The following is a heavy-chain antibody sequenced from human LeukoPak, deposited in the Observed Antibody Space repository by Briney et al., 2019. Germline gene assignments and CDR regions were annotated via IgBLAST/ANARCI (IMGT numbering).Heavy chain of an antibody. CDR3: ASSRYDSSGYYGIIGY. D-gene: IGHD3-22*01. CDR1: GFTFSSSD. V-gene: IGHV3-13*01. J-gene: IGHJ4*02. Sequence: GGSLRLSCAASGFTFSSSDMHWVRQGPGKGLEWVSAIGPGGDTYYPDSVKGRFTISRENAKNSLYLQMNSLRAEDTALYYCASSRYDSSGYYGIIGYWGQGTLVTVSS. CDR2: IGPGGDT.